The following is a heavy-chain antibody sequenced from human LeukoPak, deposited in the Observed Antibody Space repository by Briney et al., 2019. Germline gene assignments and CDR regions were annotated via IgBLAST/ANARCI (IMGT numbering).Heavy chain of an antibody. V-gene: IGHV5-51*01. CDR3: ARTGEWSISPPDAFDI. J-gene: IGHJ3*02. D-gene: IGHD2-21*01. CDR2: IYPGDSDT. Sequence: GESLKISCKGSGYSFTSYWIGWVRQLPGKGLEWMGIIYPGDSDTRYSPSFQGQVTISADKSISTAYLQWSSLKASDTAMYYCARTGEWSISPPDAFDIWGQGTMVTVSS. CDR1: GYSFTSYW.